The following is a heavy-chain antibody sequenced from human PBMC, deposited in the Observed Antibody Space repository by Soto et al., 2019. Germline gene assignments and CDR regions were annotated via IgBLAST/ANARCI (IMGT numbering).Heavy chain of an antibody. V-gene: IGHV6-1*01. D-gene: IGHD3-3*01. J-gene: IGHJ6*02. CDR3: ARYFWSGYECILGYYYGMDV. Sequence: LQTLSLTCAISGDSVSSNSAAWNWIRQSPSRGLEWLGRTYYRSKWYNDYAVSVKSRITINPDTSKNQFSMQLNSVTPEDTAVYYCARYFWSGYECILGYYYGMDVWGQGTTVTVSS. CDR2: TYYRSKWYN. CDR1: GDSVSSNSAA.